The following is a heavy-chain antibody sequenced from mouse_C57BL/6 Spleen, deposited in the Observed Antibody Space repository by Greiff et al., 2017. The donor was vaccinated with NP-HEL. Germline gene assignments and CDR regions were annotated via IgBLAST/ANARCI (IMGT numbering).Heavy chain of an antibody. CDR2: IYPGDGDT. J-gene: IGHJ2*01. V-gene: IGHV1-80*01. CDR3: ARSGNYVGFDY. CDR1: GYAFSSYW. D-gene: IGHD2-1*01. Sequence: VKLQESGAELVKPGASVKISCKASGYAFSSYWMNWVKQRPGKGLEWIGQIYPGDGDTNYNGKFKGKATLTADKSSSTAYMQLSSLTSEDSAVYFCARSGNYVGFDYWGQGTTLTVSS.